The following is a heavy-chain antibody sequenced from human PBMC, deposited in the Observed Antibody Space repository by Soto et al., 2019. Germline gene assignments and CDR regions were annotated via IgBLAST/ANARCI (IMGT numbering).Heavy chain of an antibody. Sequence: QIALKESGPTLVRPTQTLTLTGTSSGFSLTTAGVGVGWIRQPPGKALEWLALIYWDDVERYSPSLKSRLTVTKDTSKNQVVLTLTDMDPIDTATYYCVHTANTGQACSVGNCHRTFGYWGQGTLVTVSS. CDR2: IYWDDVE. CDR1: GFSLTTAGVG. J-gene: IGHJ4*02. V-gene: IGHV2-5*02. CDR3: VHTANTGQACSVGNCHRTFGY. D-gene: IGHD2-15*01.